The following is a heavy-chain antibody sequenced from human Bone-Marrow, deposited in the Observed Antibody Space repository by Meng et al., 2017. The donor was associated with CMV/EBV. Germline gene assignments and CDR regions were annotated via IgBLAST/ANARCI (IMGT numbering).Heavy chain of an antibody. CDR3: ARVYGDYGAYFDY. Sequence: SGTLSLTCTVSAGSLSSTTYYWGWVRQPPGMGLEWNGHVHDSGSTYYNPSLKSRVTVSEDISKNQFSLTLTSLTAAETAVYFCARVYGDYGAYFDYWGQGTLVTVSS. CDR2: VHDSGST. D-gene: IGHD4-17*01. V-gene: IGHV4-39*07. CDR1: AGSLSSTTYY. J-gene: IGHJ4*02.